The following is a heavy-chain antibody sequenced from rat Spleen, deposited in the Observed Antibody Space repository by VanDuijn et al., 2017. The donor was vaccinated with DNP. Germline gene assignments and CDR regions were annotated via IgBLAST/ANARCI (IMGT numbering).Heavy chain of an antibody. D-gene: IGHD1-1*01. J-gene: IGHJ2*01. CDR2: IWAAGGT. V-gene: IGHV2-13*01. CDR1: GFSLSSYH. Sequence: QVQLKESGPGLVQPSQTLSLTCTVSGFSLSSYHVSWVRQPPGKSLAWMGSIWAAGGTNYNSAVQSRLSISRDTTKSQVFLKRNSLQTDDTGTYYCTREGTTVFDYWGQGVMVTVSS. CDR3: TREGTTVFDY.